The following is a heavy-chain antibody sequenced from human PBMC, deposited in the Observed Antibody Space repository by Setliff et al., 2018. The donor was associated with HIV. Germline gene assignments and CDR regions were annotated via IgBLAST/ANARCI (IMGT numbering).Heavy chain of an antibody. J-gene: IGHJ1*01. D-gene: IGHD1-7*01. CDR3: AREETNRGELHD. Sequence: PGGSLRLSCAASGFTFSSYAMQWVRQAPGKGLEWVAVVSSDGKTRFYAESVKGRFTISRDSSKNTVSLQMDSLRVEDTAVYYCAREETNRGELHDWGQGTLVTVSS. CDR2: VSSDGKTR. CDR1: GFTFSSYA. V-gene: IGHV3-30*04.